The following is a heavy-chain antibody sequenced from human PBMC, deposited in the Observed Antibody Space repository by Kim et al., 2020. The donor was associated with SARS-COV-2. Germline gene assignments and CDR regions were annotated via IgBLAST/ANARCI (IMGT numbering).Heavy chain of an antibody. D-gene: IGHD6-19*01. V-gene: IGHV3-11*06. Sequence: YTNYADSVKGRFTISRDNAKNSLYLQMNSLRAEDTAVYYCARSSGWIDYWGQGNLVTVSS. J-gene: IGHJ4*02. CDR3: ARSSGWIDY. CDR2: YT.